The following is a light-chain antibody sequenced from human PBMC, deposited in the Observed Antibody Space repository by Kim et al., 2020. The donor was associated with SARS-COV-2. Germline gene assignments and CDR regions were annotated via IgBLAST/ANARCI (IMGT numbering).Light chain of an antibody. CDR1: SLRTYY. V-gene: IGLV3-19*01. CDR2: GKN. Sequence: ALGQTVRIKCQGDSLRTYYASWYQQKPGQAPILVIYGKNNRPSGIPDRFSGSSSGNTASLTVTGAQAVDEADYYCNSRDNSGDHVVFGGGTQLTVL. J-gene: IGLJ2*01. CDR3: NSRDNSGDHVV.